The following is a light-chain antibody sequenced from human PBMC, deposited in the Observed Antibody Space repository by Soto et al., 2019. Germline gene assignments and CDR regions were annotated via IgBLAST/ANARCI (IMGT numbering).Light chain of an antibody. CDR3: SSYATNRDVL. V-gene: IGLV2-14*01. CDR2: EVS. CDR1: SSDVGSYKY. J-gene: IGLJ2*01. Sequence: QSALTQPASVSGSPGQSITISCTGTSSDVGSYKYVSWYQQHPDKAPKLIIYEVSDRPSGVSNRISGSKSGNTASLTISGLQAEDEADYYCSSYATNRDVLFGGGTKLTVL.